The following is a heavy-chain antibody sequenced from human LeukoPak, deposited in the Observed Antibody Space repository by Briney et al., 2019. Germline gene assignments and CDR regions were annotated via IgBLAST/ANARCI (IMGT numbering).Heavy chain of an antibody. CDR2: ISTYGGHT. D-gene: IGHD6-19*01. CDR1: GYTXISYG. CDR3: ARDGPGAVAGPYS. V-gene: IGHV1-18*01. J-gene: IGHJ3*01. Sequence: ASVKVSCKASGYTXISYGIGWVRQAPGQGLEWMGWISTYGGHTSYAQQFQDRVTMTKDTYTSTAYMELRSLRSDDTAVYYCARDGPGAVAGPYSWGQGTMVTVSS.